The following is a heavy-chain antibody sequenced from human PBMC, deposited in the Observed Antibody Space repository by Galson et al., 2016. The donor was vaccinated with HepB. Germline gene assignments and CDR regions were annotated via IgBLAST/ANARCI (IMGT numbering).Heavy chain of an antibody. CDR3: MSRSINYGFWSGSHVPDY. CDR2: IYSSGRT. D-gene: IGHD3-3*01. V-gene: IGHV4-39*01. CDR1: GGSISSNTHY. Sequence: SETLSLTCSASGGSISSNTHYWGWIRQPPGKGLEWIATIYSSGRTYYNPSLKSRVTISVDTSKNQFSLQLRSLTAADTAVFYCMSRSINYGFWSGSHVPDYWGQGTLVTVSS. J-gene: IGHJ4*02.